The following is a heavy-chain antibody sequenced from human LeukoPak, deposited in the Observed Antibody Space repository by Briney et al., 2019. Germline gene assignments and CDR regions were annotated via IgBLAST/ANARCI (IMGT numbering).Heavy chain of an antibody. V-gene: IGHV4-39*07. CDR1: GASISSTSYY. CDR3: AIAVAGPRRHFDP. D-gene: IGHD6-19*01. CDR2: IYYSGST. Sequence: PSETLSLTCSVSGASISSTSYYWGWIRQPPGKGLEWIGSIYYSGSTYYNPSLKSRVTISVDTSKNQFSLKLSSVTAADTAVYYCAIAVAGPRRHFDPWGQGTLVTVSS. J-gene: IGHJ5*02.